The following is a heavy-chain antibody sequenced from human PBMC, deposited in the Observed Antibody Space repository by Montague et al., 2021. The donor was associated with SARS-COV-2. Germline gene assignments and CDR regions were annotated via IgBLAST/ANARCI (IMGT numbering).Heavy chain of an antibody. CDR2: ISHGGTT. CDR1: DGSFSGYY. V-gene: IGHV4-34*01. Sequence: SETLSLTCAVYDGSFSGYYWNWIRQPPGKGLEWIGEISHGGTTNYNPSLKSRATISLDKSKSQFSLKLTSVTAADTAIYYCGWGRKVVPWFRYYDMDVWGQGTTVTVSS. CDR3: GWGRKVVPWFRYYDMDV. D-gene: IGHD1-14*01. J-gene: IGHJ6*02.